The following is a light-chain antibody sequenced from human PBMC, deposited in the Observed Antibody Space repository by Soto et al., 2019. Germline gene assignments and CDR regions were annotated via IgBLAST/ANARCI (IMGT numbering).Light chain of an antibody. V-gene: IGLV2-14*01. CDR3: ASYTTRSTYV. Sequence: QSVLTHPASMSGSPGQSIAISFTRTISYVGGYSYVSWYQQQPGKAPKLVISDVSNRPSGVSDRFSGSKSGNTASLTISGLQTEDEADYYCASYTTRSTYVFGTGTKVTVL. CDR2: DVS. CDR1: ISYVGGYSY. J-gene: IGLJ1*01.